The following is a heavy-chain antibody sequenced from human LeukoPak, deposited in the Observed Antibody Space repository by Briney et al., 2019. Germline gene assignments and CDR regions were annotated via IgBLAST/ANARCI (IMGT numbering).Heavy chain of an antibody. CDR1: GFTFSSYA. CDR3: ARDRTRGPSYSSGWYGYFDL. D-gene: IGHD6-19*01. V-gene: IGHV3-30*04. CDR2: ISYDGSNK. J-gene: IGHJ2*01. Sequence: GRSLRLSCAASGFTFSSYAMHWVRQAPGKGLEWVAVISYDGSNKYYADSVKGRFTIPRDNSKNTLYLQMNSLRAEDTAVYYCARDRTRGPSYSSGWYGYFDLWGRGTLVTVSS.